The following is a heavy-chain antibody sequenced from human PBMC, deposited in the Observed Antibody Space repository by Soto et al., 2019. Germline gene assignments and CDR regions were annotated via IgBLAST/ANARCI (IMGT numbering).Heavy chain of an antibody. CDR1: GGSISSYY. CDR2: IHTTDGT. V-gene: IGHV4-4*07. J-gene: IGHJ4*02. D-gene: IGHD6-13*01. CDR3: ATHPSSAAGLYFDF. Sequence: SETLSLTCTVSGGSISSYYWSWIRQPAGKGMEWIGRIHTTDGTNYNPSLKSRVTMSIDTSNNQFSLKLSSLTAADTAVYYCATHPSSAAGLYFDFWGQGTLVTVSS.